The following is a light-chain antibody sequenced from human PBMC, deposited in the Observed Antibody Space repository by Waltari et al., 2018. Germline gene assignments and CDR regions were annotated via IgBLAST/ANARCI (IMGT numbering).Light chain of an antibody. V-gene: IGKV3-15*01. Sequence: TVVTQSPATLSMSPGERATLSCRTSQSIGRALAWYQQSPGQAPRHLIFRASASATGIPDRFSGSGSETEFTLTISSLQSEDIAVYYCQQYNNWPPGTFGQGTKVEI. CDR3: QQYNNWPPGT. J-gene: IGKJ1*01. CDR2: RAS. CDR1: QSIGRA.